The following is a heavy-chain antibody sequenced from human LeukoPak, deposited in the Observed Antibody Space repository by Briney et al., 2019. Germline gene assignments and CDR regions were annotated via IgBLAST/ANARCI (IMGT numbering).Heavy chain of an antibody. CDR1: GINFSDYT. V-gene: IGHV3-21*01. CDR2: ISSRNSFI. CDR3: TRAQFRY. D-gene: IGHD5-24*01. Sequence: GGSLRFSCEGSGINFSDYTMNWVRQAPGKGLEWVSSISSRNSFIHYADSVKGRFTISRDNAKNSLYLQMDSLRAEDTAVYYCTRAQFRYWGQGTLVTVSS. J-gene: IGHJ4*02.